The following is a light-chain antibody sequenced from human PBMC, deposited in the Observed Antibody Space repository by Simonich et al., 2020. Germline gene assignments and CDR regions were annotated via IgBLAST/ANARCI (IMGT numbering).Light chain of an antibody. CDR1: SSDVGGYNY. CDR3: SSYTSSSTWV. Sequence: QSALTQPASVSGSPGQSITISCTGTSSDVGGYNYVSWYQQHPGKAPKLMIYDVMKRPSGVSNRCSGSKSGNTASLTISGLQAEDEADYYCSSYTSSSTWVFGGGTKLTVL. V-gene: IGLV2-14*01. CDR2: DVM. J-gene: IGLJ3*02.